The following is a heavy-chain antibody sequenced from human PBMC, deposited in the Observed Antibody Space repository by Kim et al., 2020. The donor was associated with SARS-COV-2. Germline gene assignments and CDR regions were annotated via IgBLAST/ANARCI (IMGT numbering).Heavy chain of an antibody. V-gene: IGHV4-39*07. D-gene: IGHD6-19*01. Sequence: SETLSLTCTVSGGSISSSSYYWGWIRQPPGKGLEWIGSIYYSGSTYYNPSLKSRVTISVDTSKNQFSLKLSSVTAADTAVYYCARESAVVNIYFDYWGQGTLVTVSS. CDR2: IYYSGST. CDR3: ARESAVVNIYFDY. CDR1: GGSISSSSYY. J-gene: IGHJ4*02.